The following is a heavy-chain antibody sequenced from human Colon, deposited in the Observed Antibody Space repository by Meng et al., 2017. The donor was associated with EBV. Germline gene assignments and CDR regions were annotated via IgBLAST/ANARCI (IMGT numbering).Heavy chain of an antibody. Sequence: LQEPGPGLVKPSGTLSLTCAVSVGPIDSDNWWNWVRQTPGKGLEWIGEISHSGTTNYNPSLKSRVTISIDKSKNQFSLKLTSVTAADTAVYYCARDYYASGFVFDLWGQGTLVTASS. J-gene: IGHJ5*02. CDR1: VGPIDSDNW. V-gene: IGHV4-4*02. CDR2: ISHSGTT. D-gene: IGHD3-10*01. CDR3: ARDYYASGFVFDL.